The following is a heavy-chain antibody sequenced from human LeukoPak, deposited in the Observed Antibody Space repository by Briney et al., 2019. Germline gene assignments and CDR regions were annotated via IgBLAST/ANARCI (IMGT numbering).Heavy chain of an antibody. D-gene: IGHD6-19*01. CDR3: ARRGYSSGWYYFDY. CDR2: IYYTGST. J-gene: IGHJ4*02. Sequence: SETLSLTCTASGGSISNYYWNWIRQPPGKGLEWIAYIYYTGSTSYNPSLKSRVTISVDTSKNQFSLKLNSVTAADTAVYYCARRGYSSGWYYFDYWGQGTLVTVSS. CDR1: GGSISNYY. V-gene: IGHV4-59*08.